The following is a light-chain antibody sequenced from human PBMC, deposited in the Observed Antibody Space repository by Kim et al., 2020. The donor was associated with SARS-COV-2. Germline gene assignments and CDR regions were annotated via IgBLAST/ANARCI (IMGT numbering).Light chain of an antibody. V-gene: IGKV1-12*01. CDR2: DTS. CDR1: QGISGW. Sequence: DIQLTQSPSTVSASVGDRVTITCRASQGISGWLAWYQQKPGKAPKLLIYDTSSLQSGVPSRFSGSGGGTEFTLTISSLQPEDFATYYYRQAYSFPPTFGQGAKLEI. J-gene: IGKJ2*01. CDR3: RQAYSFPPT.